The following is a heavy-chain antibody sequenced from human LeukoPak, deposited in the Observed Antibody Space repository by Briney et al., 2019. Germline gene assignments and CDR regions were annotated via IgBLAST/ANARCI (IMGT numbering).Heavy chain of an antibody. CDR3: ARDQGVYCSSTSCHRGAFDI. V-gene: IGHV4-34*09. D-gene: IGHD2-2*02. CDR1: GGSFSGYY. CDR2: INHSGST. J-gene: IGHJ3*02. Sequence: SETLSLTCAVYGGSFSGYYWSWIRQPPGKGLEWIGEINHSGSTNCNPSLKSRVTISVDTSKNQFSLKLSSVTAADTAVYYCARDQGVYCSSTSCHRGAFDIWGQGTMVTVSS.